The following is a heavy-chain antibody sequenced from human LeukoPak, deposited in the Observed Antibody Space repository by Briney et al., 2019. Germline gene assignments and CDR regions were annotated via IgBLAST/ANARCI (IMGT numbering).Heavy chain of an antibody. V-gene: IGHV4-39*01. CDR1: SGSISSSSYY. J-gene: IGHJ4*02. CDR3: ARLDILTGYYHGVSY. CDR2: IYYSGST. Sequence: SETLSLTCTVSSGSISSSSYYWGWIRQPPGKGLEWIGSIYYSGSTYYNPSLKSRVTISVDTSKNQFSLKLSSVTAADTAVYYCARLDILTGYYHGVSYWGQGTLVTVSS. D-gene: IGHD3-9*01.